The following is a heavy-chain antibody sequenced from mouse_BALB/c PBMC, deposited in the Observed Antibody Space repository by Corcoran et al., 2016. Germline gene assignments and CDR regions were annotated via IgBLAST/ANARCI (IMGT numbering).Heavy chain of an antibody. CDR2: ISCYNGAT. J-gene: IGHJ1*01. Sequence: LVKTGASVKISCKASGYSFTGYYMHWGKQSHGKSLEWIGYISCYNGATSYNQKFKGKATFTVGTSSSTAYMQFNSLTSEDSAVYYCASSWDYCYFDVWGAGTTVTVSS. V-gene: IGHV1S34*01. D-gene: IGHD4-1*01. CDR1: GYSFTGYY. CDR3: ASSWDYCYFDV.